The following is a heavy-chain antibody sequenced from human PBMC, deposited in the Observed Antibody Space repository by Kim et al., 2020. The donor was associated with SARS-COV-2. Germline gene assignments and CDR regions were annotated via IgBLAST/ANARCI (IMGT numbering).Heavy chain of an antibody. CDR3: AARSVRQQLVPLPFDY. D-gene: IGHD6-13*01. Sequence: SVKVSCKASGFTFTSSAVQWVRQARGQRLEWIGWIVVGSGNTNYAQKFQERVTITRDMSTSTAYMELSSLRSEDTAVYYCAARSVRQQLVPLPFDYWGQGTLVTVSS. CDR2: IVVGSGNT. V-gene: IGHV1-58*01. J-gene: IGHJ4*02. CDR1: GFTFTSSA.